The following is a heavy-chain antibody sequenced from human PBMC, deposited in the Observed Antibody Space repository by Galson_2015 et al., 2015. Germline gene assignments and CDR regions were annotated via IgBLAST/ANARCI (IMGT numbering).Heavy chain of an antibody. CDR2: ISYDGSNK. Sequence: SLRLSCAASGFTFSDYYMSWIRQAPGKGLEWVAVISYDGSNKYYADSVKGRFTISRDNSKNTLYLQMNSLRAEDTAVYYCAKDSGYCSSTSCYAAHFDYWG. CDR3: AKDSGYCSSTSCYAAHFDY. D-gene: IGHD2-2*01. CDR1: GFTFSDYY. V-gene: IGHV3-30*18. J-gene: IGHJ4*01.